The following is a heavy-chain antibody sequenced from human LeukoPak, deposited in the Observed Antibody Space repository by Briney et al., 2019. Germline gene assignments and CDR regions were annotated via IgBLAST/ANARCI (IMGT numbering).Heavy chain of an antibody. CDR2: IYYSGST. CDR3: AFYYYDSSGYYLPTDY. J-gene: IGHJ4*02. CDR1: GGSISSYY. D-gene: IGHD3-22*01. V-gene: IGHV4-59*01. Sequence: SETLSLTCTVSGGSISSYYWSWIRQPPGKGLEWIGYIYYSGSTNYNPSLKSRVTISVDTSKNQFSLKLRFVTAADTAVYYCAFYYYDSSGYYLPTDYWGQGTLVTVSS.